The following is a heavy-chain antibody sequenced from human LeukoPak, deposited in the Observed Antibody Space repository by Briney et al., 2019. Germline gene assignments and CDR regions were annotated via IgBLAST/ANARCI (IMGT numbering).Heavy chain of an antibody. V-gene: IGHV3-53*01. J-gene: IGHJ4*02. Sequence: PGGSLRLSCVASGFTVSSSYMSWVRQAPGKGLEWGSLIYAEASTYYADSVKGRFTISRDNSKNTLYLQMKSLRAEDTAIYYCARGVVGIIPLDFWGQGTLVTVSS. CDR2: IYAEAST. D-gene: IGHD3-10*01. CDR3: ARGVVGIIPLDF. CDR1: GFTVSSSY.